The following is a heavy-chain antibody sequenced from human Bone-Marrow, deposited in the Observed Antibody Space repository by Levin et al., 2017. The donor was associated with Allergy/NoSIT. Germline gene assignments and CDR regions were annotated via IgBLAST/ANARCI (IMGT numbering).Heavy chain of an antibody. Sequence: SQTLSLTCSVSGGSISSHYWSWIRQPPGQGLEWIGYIYQSGSPNYNPSLKSRVAISVDTSKNQVSLKLSSVIAADTAMYYCARQTIRTFDYWGQGILVIVSS. J-gene: IGHJ4*02. CDR3: ARQTIRTFDY. CDR1: GGSISSHY. CDR2: IYQSGSP. V-gene: IGHV4-59*11. D-gene: IGHD3-3*01.